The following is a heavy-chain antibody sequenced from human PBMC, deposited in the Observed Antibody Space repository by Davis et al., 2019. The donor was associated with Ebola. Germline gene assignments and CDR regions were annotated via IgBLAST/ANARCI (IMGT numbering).Heavy chain of an antibody. Sequence: GGSLRLSCAASGFTFSSYGMHWVRQAPGKGLEWVAVIWYDGSNKYYADSVKGRLTISRDNSKNTLYLQMNSLRAEDTAVYYCARASGYSSGWHDYWGQGTLVTVSS. D-gene: IGHD6-19*01. CDR3: ARASGYSSGWHDY. CDR1: GFTFSSYG. V-gene: IGHV3-33*01. CDR2: IWYDGSNK. J-gene: IGHJ4*02.